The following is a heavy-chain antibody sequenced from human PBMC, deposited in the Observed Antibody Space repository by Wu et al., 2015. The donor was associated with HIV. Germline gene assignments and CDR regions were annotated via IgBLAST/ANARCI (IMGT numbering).Heavy chain of an antibody. V-gene: IGHV1-2*02. CDR3: LTAINGVVY. D-gene: IGHD2-8*01. J-gene: IGHJ4*02. CDR1: GYIFVNQY. Sequence: VQLVQSVPDVKKPGASVKVSCKASGYIFVNQYMHWVRQAPGQGLEWMGWLSPNNGATNYAQRFQDRVSMTGDTSITTAYMELRRLTSDDMAMYFCLTAINGVVYWGQGTLVTVSS. CDR2: LSPNNGAT.